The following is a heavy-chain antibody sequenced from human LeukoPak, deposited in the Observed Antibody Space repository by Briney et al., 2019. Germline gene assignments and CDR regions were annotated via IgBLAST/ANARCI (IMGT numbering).Heavy chain of an antibody. Sequence: ASVKVSCKASGYAFTTYAISWVRQAPGQGLEWMGWISAYNGHTNYAQKLQGRVTITADESTSTAYMELSGLRSEDTAVYYCARAGRWLQFGGDNFDYWGQGTLVTVSS. CDR3: ARAGRWLQFGGDNFDY. CDR2: ISAYNGHT. D-gene: IGHD5-24*01. J-gene: IGHJ4*02. V-gene: IGHV1-18*01. CDR1: GYAFTTYA.